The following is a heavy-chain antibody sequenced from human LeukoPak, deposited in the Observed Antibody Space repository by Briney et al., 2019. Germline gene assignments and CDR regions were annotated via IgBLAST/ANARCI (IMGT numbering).Heavy chain of an antibody. CDR3: ATLVAATSAPEAHYYYMDV. Sequence: GGSLRLSCAASGFTFSSYSMNWVRQAPGKGLEWVSSISSSSSYMYYADSVKGRFTISRDNAKNSLYLQMNSLRAEDTAVYYCATLVAATSAPEAHYYYMDVWGKGTTVTVSS. V-gene: IGHV3-21*01. CDR2: ISSSSSYM. CDR1: GFTFSSYS. D-gene: IGHD2-15*01. J-gene: IGHJ6*03.